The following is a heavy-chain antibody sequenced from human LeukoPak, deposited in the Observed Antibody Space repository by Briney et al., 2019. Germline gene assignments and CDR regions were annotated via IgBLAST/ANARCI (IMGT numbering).Heavy chain of an antibody. CDR1: GGSISSYY. D-gene: IGHD3-10*01. CDR3: ARGPRITMVRGVIRNAFDI. V-gene: IGHV4-4*07. J-gene: IGHJ3*02. CDR2: TYTSGST. Sequence: SETLSLTCTVSGGSISSYYWSWIRQPAGKGLEWIGRTYTSGSTNYNPSLKSRVTMSVDTSKNQFSLKLSSVTAADTAVYYCARGPRITMVRGVIRNAFDIWGQGTMVTVSS.